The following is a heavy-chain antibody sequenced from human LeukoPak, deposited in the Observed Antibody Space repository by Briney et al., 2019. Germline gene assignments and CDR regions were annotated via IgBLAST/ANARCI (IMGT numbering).Heavy chain of an antibody. J-gene: IGHJ4*02. D-gene: IGHD6-19*01. CDR2: MYYSGST. CDR3: ASGKSSGWYYYFDY. CDR1: GGSISGYY. Sequence: PSETRSLTCIVSGGSISGYYLNWIRQPPGKGLEWIGYMYYSGSTNYNPSLKSRVTISVDTSKNQFSLNLSSVTAADTAVYYCASGKSSGWYYYFDYWGQGNLVTVSS. V-gene: IGHV4-59*01.